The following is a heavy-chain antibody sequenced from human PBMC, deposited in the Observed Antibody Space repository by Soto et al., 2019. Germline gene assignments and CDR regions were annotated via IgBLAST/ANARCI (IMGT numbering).Heavy chain of an antibody. CDR3: ARWGNGFDP. Sequence: EVQLVESGGGLVQPGGSLRLSCAASGFSFSTYWMAWVRQAPGKGLEWVANIEQGGGEKYYVDSVRGRFTISRDNAKKALYLQMNSLRAEDTAIFYCARWGNGFDPWGQGTLVSVSS. CDR1: GFSFSTYW. CDR2: IEQGGGEK. D-gene: IGHD7-27*01. J-gene: IGHJ5*02. V-gene: IGHV3-7*05.